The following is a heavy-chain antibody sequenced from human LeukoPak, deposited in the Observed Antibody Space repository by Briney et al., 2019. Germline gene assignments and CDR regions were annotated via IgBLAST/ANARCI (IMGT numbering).Heavy chain of an antibody. J-gene: IGHJ5*01. V-gene: IGHV1-69*02. D-gene: IGHD2-2*01. Sequence: GGSLTLSCAASGFTFSSYTISWVRQAPGQGLEWMGRIIPILGIANYAQKFQGRVTITADKSTSTAYMELSSLRSEDTAVYYCARSPRYCSSTSCYWFDYWGQGTLVTVSS. CDR1: GFTFSSYT. CDR3: ARSPRYCSSTSCYWFDY. CDR2: IIPILGIA.